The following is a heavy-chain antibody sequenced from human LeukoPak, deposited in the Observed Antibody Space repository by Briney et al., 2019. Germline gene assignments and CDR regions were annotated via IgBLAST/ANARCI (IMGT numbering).Heavy chain of an antibody. CDR1: GFTFSRYS. V-gene: IGHV3-48*04. J-gene: IGHJ4*02. CDR2: ISSTTTTI. Sequence: GGSLRLSCAASGFTFSRYSMNWVRQAPGKGLEWISYISSTTTTIYYADSVRGRFTISRDNAKKSLYLQMNSLRAEDTAVYYCARLSRATPDYWGQGTPVTVSS. CDR3: ARLSRATPDY.